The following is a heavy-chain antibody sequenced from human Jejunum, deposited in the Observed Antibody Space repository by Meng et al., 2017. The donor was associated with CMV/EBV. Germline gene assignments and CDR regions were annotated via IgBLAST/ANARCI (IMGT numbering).Heavy chain of an antibody. J-gene: IGHJ2*01. CDR2: IFHSGIP. CDR3: ARGSTLYWNLHL. CDR1: GDSITSGDPY. Sequence: QVQLQESVPGLVKPSQTLSLTGTVSGDSITSGDPYWTWIRQPPGKGLEWIWSIFHSGIPSYNPSLESRLTISLDMSKTRFSLRLNSVTAADTAVYFCARGSTLYWNLHLWGRGTLVTVSS. V-gene: IGHV4-30-4*08.